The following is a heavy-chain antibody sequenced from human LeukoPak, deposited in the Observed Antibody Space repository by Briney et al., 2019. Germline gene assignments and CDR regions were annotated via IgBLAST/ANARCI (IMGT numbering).Heavy chain of an antibody. J-gene: IGHJ4*02. CDR3: VRLRRNSDRSGFYYYYDY. D-gene: IGHD3-22*01. V-gene: IGHV3-21*01. CDR1: GYTFSDFS. CDR2: ISVRSNYR. Sequence: GGSLRLSCAASGYTFSDFSVNWVRQAPGKGVEWVSSISVRSNYRYYADSVRGRFSISRDDAGNSLYLQMNSLRAEETAVYYCVRLRRNSDRSGFYYYYDYWGQGTLVTVSS.